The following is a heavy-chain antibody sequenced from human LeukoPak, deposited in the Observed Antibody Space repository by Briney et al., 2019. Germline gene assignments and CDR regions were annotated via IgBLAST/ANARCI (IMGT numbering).Heavy chain of an antibody. CDR1: GFTFSISL. V-gene: IGHV3-7*03. Sequence: GGSLRLSCAASGFTFSISLMTWVRQAPGKGLEWVASVNQDGGEKNYVDSVKGRFTISGDNAKNSLYLQMNSLRTEDTAVYYCASGRVTAVYWGQGTLVTVSS. CDR2: VNQDGGEK. J-gene: IGHJ4*02. D-gene: IGHD2-21*02. CDR3: ASGRVTAVY.